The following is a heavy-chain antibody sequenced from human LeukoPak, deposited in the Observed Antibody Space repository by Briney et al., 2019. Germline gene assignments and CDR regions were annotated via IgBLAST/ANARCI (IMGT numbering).Heavy chain of an antibody. J-gene: IGHJ4*02. CDR2: IRYDGSNK. CDR3: AKARSGSPIG. Sequence: GGSLRLSCAASGFTFSSYGMHWGRQAPGKRLEWVAFIRYDGSNKYYADSVKGRFTISRDNSKTTLYLQMNSLRAEDTAVYYCAKARSGSPIGWGQGTLVTVSS. V-gene: IGHV3-30*02. D-gene: IGHD3-10*01. CDR1: GFTFSSYG.